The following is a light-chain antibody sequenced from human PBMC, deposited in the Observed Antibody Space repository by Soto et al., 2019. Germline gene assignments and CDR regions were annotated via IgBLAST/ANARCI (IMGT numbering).Light chain of an antibody. CDR2: DVS. CDR3: CSYAGSYTLYV. CDR1: SSDVGGYNY. Sequence: QSALTQPRSVSGSPGLSVTISCTGTSSDVGGYNYVSWCQQHPGKAPKLMIYDVSKRPSGVPDRFSGSKSGNTASLTISGLQAEDEADYYCCSYAGSYTLYVFGAGTKLTVL. J-gene: IGLJ1*01. V-gene: IGLV2-11*01.